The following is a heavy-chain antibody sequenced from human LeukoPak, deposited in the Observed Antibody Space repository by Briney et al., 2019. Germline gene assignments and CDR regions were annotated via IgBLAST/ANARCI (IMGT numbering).Heavy chain of an antibody. Sequence: GESLKISCKGSGYSFTSYWIGWVRQMPGKGLELMGIIYPGDSDTRYSPSFQGQVTISADKSISTAYLQWSSLKASDTAMYYCARQYCSSTNCFFFDYWGQGTLVTVSS. J-gene: IGHJ4*02. CDR1: GYSFTSYW. CDR3: ARQYCSSTNCFFFDY. CDR2: IYPGDSDT. D-gene: IGHD2-2*01. V-gene: IGHV5-51*01.